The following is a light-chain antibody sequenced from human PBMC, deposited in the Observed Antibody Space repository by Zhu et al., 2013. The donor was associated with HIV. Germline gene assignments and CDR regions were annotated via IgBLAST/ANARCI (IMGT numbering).Light chain of an antibody. CDR1: SSNIGENY. J-gene: IGLJ3*02. V-gene: IGLV1-47*01. Sequence: QSVLTQPPSVSAASGRKVTISCSGSSSNIGENYVYWYQHLPGTAPKLLIFRNNQRPSGVPDRFSGSRSGTSASLAISGLRSEDEASYYCSAWDDSLGGPLFGGGTKLTV. CDR3: SAWDDSLGGPL. CDR2: RNN.